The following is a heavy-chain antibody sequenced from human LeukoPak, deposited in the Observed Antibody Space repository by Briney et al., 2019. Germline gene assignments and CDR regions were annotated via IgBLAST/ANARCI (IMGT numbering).Heavy chain of an antibody. CDR3: ATLYCGGDCYHQENWFDP. Sequence: PGRSLRLSCAASGFTFSSYGMHWVRQAPGKGLEWVAVISYDGSNKYYADSVKGRFTISRDNSKNTLYLQMNSLRAEDTAVYYCATLYCGGDCYHQENWFDPWGQGTLVTVSS. CDR1: GFTFSSYG. D-gene: IGHD2-21*02. V-gene: IGHV3-30*03. J-gene: IGHJ5*02. CDR2: ISYDGSNK.